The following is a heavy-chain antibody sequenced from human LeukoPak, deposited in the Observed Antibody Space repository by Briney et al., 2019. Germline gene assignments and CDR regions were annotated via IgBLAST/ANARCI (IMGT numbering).Heavy chain of an antibody. CDR2: IYPGDSDT. CDR1: GYSFTTYW. V-gene: IGHV5-51*01. CDR3: ARLYCGGDCYPGGFGY. Sequence: PGGSLRLSCKGSGYSFTTYWIGWGRQMPGKGLECMWIIYPGDSDTRYSPSFQGQVTISADKSITTAYLQWSSLKASDTAMYYCARLYCGGDCYPGGFGYWGQGTLVTVSS. D-gene: IGHD2-21*02. J-gene: IGHJ4*02.